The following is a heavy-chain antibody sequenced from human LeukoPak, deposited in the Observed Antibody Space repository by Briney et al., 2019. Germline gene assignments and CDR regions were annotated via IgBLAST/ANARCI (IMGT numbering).Heavy chain of an antibody. Sequence: ASVKVSCKASGYIFTDYYIHWVRQAPGQGLEWMGWINPNSGGTNYAQKFQGRVTMTRDTSISTAYMELSRLRSDDTAVYYCARDARITMVRGVIGDDYWGQGTLVTVSS. V-gene: IGHV1-2*02. D-gene: IGHD3-10*01. CDR3: ARDARITMVRGVIGDDY. J-gene: IGHJ4*02. CDR1: GYIFTDYY. CDR2: INPNSGGT.